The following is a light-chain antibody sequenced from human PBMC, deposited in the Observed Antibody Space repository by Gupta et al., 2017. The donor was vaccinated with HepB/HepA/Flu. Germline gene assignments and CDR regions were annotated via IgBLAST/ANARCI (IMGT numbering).Light chain of an antibody. CDR3: QQYNNWPWT. CDR1: QSVSSN. CDR2: GAS. J-gene: IGKJ1*01. V-gene: IGKV3-15*01. Sequence: EIVMTQSPATLSVSPGERATLSCRASQSVSSNLAWYQQKPVQAPRLLIYGASTRATGIPARFSGSGSGTEFTLTISSLQSEDFAVYYCQQYNNWPWTIGQGTKVEIK.